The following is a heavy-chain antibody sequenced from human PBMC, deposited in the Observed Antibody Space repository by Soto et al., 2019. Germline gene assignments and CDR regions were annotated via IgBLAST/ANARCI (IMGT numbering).Heavy chain of an antibody. CDR1: GGTFSSYA. Sequence: SVKVSCKASGGTFSSYAISWVRQAPGQGLEWMGGIIPIFGTANYAQKFQGRVTITADKSTSTAYMELSSLRSEDTAVYYCARAVSAAGTSGNWFDPWGQGTLVTVSS. J-gene: IGHJ5*02. D-gene: IGHD6-13*01. V-gene: IGHV1-69*06. CDR3: ARAVSAAGTSGNWFDP. CDR2: IIPIFGTA.